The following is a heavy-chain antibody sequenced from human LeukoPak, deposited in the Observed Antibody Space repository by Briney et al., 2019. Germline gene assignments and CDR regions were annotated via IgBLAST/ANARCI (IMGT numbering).Heavy chain of an antibody. Sequence: SETLSLTCTVSGGSISGSSHYWGWIRQPPGKGLEWIGSIYYGGITYYNPSLKSRVTISVDTSKNQFSLNLSSVTAADTAVYYCARDATYYYGSGSYKNNWFDPWGQGTLVTVSS. CDR1: GGSISGSSHY. V-gene: IGHV4-39*02. CDR3: ARDATYYYGSGSYKNNWFDP. CDR2: IYYGGIT. J-gene: IGHJ5*02. D-gene: IGHD3-10*01.